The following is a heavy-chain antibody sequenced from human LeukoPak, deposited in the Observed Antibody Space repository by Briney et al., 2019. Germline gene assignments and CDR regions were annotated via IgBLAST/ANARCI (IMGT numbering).Heavy chain of an antibody. CDR1: GYTFTGYY. D-gene: IGHD6-6*01. V-gene: IGHV1-46*01. Sequence: ASVKVSCKASGYTFTGYYMHWVRQAPGQGLEWMGIINPSGGSTSYAQKFQGRVTMTRDTSTSTVYMELSSLRSEDTAVYYCARSDPEAAPQHWGQGTLVTVSS. CDR3: ARSDPEAAPQH. CDR2: INPSGGST. J-gene: IGHJ1*01.